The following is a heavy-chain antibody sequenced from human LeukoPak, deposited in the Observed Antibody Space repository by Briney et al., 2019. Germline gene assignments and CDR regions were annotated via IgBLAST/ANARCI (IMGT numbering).Heavy chain of an antibody. CDR1: EFTFSDYA. J-gene: IGHJ4*02. Sequence: PGRSLRLSCAASEFTFSDYAMHWVRQAPGKGLGWVALISYDGSNKYYADSVKGRFTISRDNSKNTLYLQMNSLRAEDTALYYCAREWTYSSGWSASGYWGQGTLVTVSS. CDR3: AREWTYSSGWSASGY. CDR2: ISYDGSNK. D-gene: IGHD6-19*01. V-gene: IGHV3-30-3*01.